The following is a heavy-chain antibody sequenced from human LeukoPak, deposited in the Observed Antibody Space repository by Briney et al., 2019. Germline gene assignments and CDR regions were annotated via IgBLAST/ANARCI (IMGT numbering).Heavy chain of an antibody. CDR1: GLTFSSYS. V-gene: IGHV3-21*01. Sequence: GGSLRLSCAASGLTFSSYSMNWVRQAPGKGLEWVSSISSSSSYIYYADSVKGRFTISRDNAKNSLYLQMNSLRAEDTAVYYCARDLAVAGIFDYWGQGTLVTVSS. CDR2: ISSSSSYI. D-gene: IGHD6-19*01. CDR3: ARDLAVAGIFDY. J-gene: IGHJ4*02.